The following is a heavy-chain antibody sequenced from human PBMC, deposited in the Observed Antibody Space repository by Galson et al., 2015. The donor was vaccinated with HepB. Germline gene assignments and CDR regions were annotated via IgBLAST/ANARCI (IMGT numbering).Heavy chain of an antibody. CDR1: GGSISSSNW. D-gene: IGHD6-13*01. CDR3: ARAASNIAAPQDY. CDR2: IYHSGST. J-gene: IGHJ4*02. Sequence: TLSLTCAVSGGSISSSNWWSWVRQPPGKGLEWIGEIYHSGSTNYNPSLKSRVTISVDKSKNQFSLKLSSVTAADTAVYYCARAASNIAAPQDYWGQGTLVTVSS. V-gene: IGHV4-4*02.